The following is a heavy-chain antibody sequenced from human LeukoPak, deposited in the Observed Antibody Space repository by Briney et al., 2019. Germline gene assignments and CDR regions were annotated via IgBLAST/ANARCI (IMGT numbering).Heavy chain of an antibody. Sequence: GGSLRLSCAASGFTFSSYWMHRVRQAPGKGLVWVSRINSDGSSTSYADSVKGRFTISRDNAKNTLYLQMNSLRAEDTAVYYCASGWGSSSVSAFDIWGQGTMVTVSS. CDR2: INSDGSST. D-gene: IGHD6-19*01. CDR1: GFTFSSYW. CDR3: ASGWGSSSVSAFDI. J-gene: IGHJ3*02. V-gene: IGHV3-74*01.